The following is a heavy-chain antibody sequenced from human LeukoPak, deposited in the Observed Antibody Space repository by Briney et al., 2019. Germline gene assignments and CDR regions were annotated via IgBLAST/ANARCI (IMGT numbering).Heavy chain of an antibody. CDR2: IYYSGST. V-gene: IGHV4-59*01. J-gene: IGHJ3*02. CDR1: GGSISSYY. D-gene: IGHD5-24*01. CDR3: ARDRTELATDGAFDI. Sequence: SETLSLTCTVSGGSISSYYWSWIRQPPGKGLEWIGYIYYSGSTNYNPSLKCRVTISVDTSKNQFSLKLSPVTAADTAVYYCARDRTELATDGAFDIWGQGTMVTVSS.